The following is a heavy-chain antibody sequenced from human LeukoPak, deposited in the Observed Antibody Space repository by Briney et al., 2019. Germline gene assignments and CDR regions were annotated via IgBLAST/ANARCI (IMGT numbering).Heavy chain of an antibody. CDR1: GFTFSSYA. Sequence: PGGSLRLSCAASGFTFSSYAMSWVRQAPGKGLEWVSVISGSGGSTYYADSVKGRFTISRDNSKTTLYLQMNSPRAEDTAVYYCAKGAIAAAEGDFDYWGQGTLVTVSS. J-gene: IGHJ4*02. D-gene: IGHD6-13*01. CDR2: ISGSGGST. V-gene: IGHV3-23*01. CDR3: AKGAIAAAEGDFDY.